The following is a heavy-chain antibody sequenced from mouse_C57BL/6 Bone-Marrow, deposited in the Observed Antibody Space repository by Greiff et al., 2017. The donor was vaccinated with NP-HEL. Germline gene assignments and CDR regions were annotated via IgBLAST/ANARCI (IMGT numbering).Heavy chain of an antibody. J-gene: IGHJ3*01. V-gene: IGHV2-9-1*01. Sequence: VMLVESGPGLVAPSQSLSITCTVSGFSLTSYAISWVRQPPGKGLEWLGVIWTGGGTNYNSALKSRLSISKDNSKSQVFLKMNSLQTDDTARYYCASNYYGSTWFAYWGQGTLVTVSA. CDR2: IWTGGGT. CDR3: ASNYYGSTWFAY. CDR1: GFSLTSYA. D-gene: IGHD1-1*01.